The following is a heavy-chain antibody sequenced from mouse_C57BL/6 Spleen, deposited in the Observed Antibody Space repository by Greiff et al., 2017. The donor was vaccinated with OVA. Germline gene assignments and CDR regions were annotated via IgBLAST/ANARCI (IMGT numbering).Heavy chain of an antibody. D-gene: IGHD1-1*01. J-gene: IGHJ3*01. CDR2: INPNNGGT. Sequence: VQLQQSGPELVKPGASVKIPCKASGYTFTDYNMDWVKQSHGKSLEWIGDINPNNGGTIYNQKFKGKATLTVDKSSSTAYMELRSLTSEDTAVYYCARGYGSSYRAWFAYWGQGTLVTVSA. CDR1: GYTFTDYN. V-gene: IGHV1-18*01. CDR3: ARGYGSSYRAWFAY.